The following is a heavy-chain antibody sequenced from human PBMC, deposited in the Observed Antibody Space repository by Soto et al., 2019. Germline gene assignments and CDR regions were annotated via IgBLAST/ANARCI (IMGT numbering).Heavy chain of an antibody. CDR2: ISSDGTEK. V-gene: IGHV3-30*04. J-gene: IGHJ6*02. Sequence: QVQLVESGGGVAQPGRSMRLFCAASGVTLSSYSFHWVRQSPGKGLEWVAAISSDGTEKHNADSVKGRFTISRDNSKNTLSLQWNSLRTEDTAVYSSVRMLGFSYGAANRGMEVWGQGTTVTVSS. CDR3: VRMLGFSYGAANRGMEV. CDR1: GVTLSSYS. D-gene: IGHD5-18*01.